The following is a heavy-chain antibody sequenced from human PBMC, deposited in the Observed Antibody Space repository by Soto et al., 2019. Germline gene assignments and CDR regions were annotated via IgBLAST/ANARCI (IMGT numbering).Heavy chain of an antibody. CDR1: GGSFSGYY. J-gene: IGHJ4*02. D-gene: IGHD3-22*01. V-gene: IGHV4-34*01. CDR3: ARGRREYYYDSSGYSPALKY. CDR2: INHSGST. Sequence: SETLSLTCAVYGGSFSGYYWSWIRQPPGKGLEWIGEINHSGSTNYNPSLKSRLTISVDTSKNQFSLKLSSVTAADTAVYYCARGRREYYYDSSGYSPALKYWGQGTLVTV.